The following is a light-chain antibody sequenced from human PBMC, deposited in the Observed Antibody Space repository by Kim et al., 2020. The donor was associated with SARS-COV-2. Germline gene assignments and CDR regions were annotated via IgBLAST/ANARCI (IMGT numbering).Light chain of an antibody. J-gene: IGLJ3*02. CDR3: QTWGTGIWV. V-gene: IGLV4-69*01. CDR2: LNSDGSR. CDR1: RRVIRYA. Sequence: SGRLTCTQSRRVIRYASAWHQQKPEKGPRYLMKLNSDGSRSEGEGIPDRFSGASSGAERYLTVSSLQSEDEADYYCQTWGTGIWVFGGGTQLTVL.